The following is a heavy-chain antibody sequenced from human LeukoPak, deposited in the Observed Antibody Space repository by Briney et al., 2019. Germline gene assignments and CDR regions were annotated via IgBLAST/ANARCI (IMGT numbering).Heavy chain of an antibody. J-gene: IGHJ4*02. V-gene: IGHV1-69*05. CDR2: IIPIFGTA. CDR1: GGTFSSYA. CDR3: ARDDYSSSWYKLDY. D-gene: IGHD6-13*01. Sequence: ASVKVSCKGSGGTFSSYAISWVRQAPGQGLEWMGGIIPIFGTANYAQKFQGRVTITTDESTSTAYMELSSLRSEDTAVYYCARDDYSSSWYKLDYWGQGTLVTVSS.